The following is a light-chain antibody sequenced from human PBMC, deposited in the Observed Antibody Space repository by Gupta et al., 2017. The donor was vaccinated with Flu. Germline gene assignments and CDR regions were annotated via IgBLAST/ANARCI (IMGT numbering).Light chain of an antibody. J-gene: IGLJ2*01. Sequence: SYELTQPPSVSVSPGPTASITCSGDKLGNKYACWYQQKPGQSPIQVIYQDNKRPSGIPERFSGSNSGNTATLTISGTQAVDEAVYYCQAWDYNTAFFGGGTKLTVL. V-gene: IGLV3-1*01. CDR3: QAWDYNTAF. CDR1: KLGNKY. CDR2: QDN.